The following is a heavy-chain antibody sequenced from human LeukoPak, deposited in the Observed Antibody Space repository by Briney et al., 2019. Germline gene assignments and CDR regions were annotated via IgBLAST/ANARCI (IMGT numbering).Heavy chain of an antibody. Sequence: MNPNSRHTGYAQKFQDRRTITRHPSIRTAYMELRSRRSGDTAVYYCARNRYGDYGDWFDPWGQGTLVTVSS. D-gene: IGHD4-17*01. J-gene: IGHJ5*02. CDR2: MNPNSRHT. CDR3: ARNRYGDYGDWFDP. V-gene: IGHV1-8*01.